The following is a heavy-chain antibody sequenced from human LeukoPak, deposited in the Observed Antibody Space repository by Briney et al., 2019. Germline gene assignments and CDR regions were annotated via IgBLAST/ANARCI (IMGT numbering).Heavy chain of an antibody. CDR3: ARRQYCSSTSCYYYFDY. CDR2: IYPGDSDT. J-gene: IGHJ4*02. D-gene: IGHD2-2*01. Sequence: GESLKISCKGSGYSFTSYWIGWVRQMPGKGLEWMGIIYPGDSDTRYSPSFQGQVTISADKSISTAYLQWSSLKASDTAMYYCARRQYCSSTSCYYYFDYWGQGTLVTVSS. CDR1: GYSFTSYW. V-gene: IGHV5-51*01.